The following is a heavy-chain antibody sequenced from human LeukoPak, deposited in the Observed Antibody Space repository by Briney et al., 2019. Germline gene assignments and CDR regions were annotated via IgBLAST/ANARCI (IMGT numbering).Heavy chain of an antibody. CDR1: GFTFSSYA. CDR3: AKDIVPYYGSGSYSTFDP. D-gene: IGHD3-10*01. Sequence: PGGSLRLSCAASGFTFSSYAMSWVRRAPGKGLEWVSAISGSGGSTYYADSVKGRFTISRDNAKNSLYLQMNSLRAEDTALYYCAKDIVPYYGSGSYSTFDPWGQGTLVTVSS. CDR2: ISGSGGST. V-gene: IGHV3-23*01. J-gene: IGHJ5*02.